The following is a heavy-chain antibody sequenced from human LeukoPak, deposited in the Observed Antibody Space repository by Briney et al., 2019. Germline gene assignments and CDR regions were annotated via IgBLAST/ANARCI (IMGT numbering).Heavy chain of an antibody. D-gene: IGHD2-2*01. CDR1: GYALTELS. J-gene: IGHJ6*02. Sequence: ASVKVSCKVSGYALTELSMHWVRQAPGKGLEWMGGFDPEDGETIYAQKFQGRVTMTEDTSTDTAYMELSSLRSEDTAVYYCATSQLLGGYYYYGMDVWGQGTTVTVSS. CDR3: ATSQLLGGYYYYGMDV. V-gene: IGHV1-24*01. CDR2: FDPEDGET.